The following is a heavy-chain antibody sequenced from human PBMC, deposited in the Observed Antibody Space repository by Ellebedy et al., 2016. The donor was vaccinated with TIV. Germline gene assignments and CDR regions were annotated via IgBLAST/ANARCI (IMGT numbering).Heavy chain of an antibody. CDR2: IITIFGTA. Sequence: AASVKVSCKASGGTFSSYAISWVRQAPGQGLEWMGGIITIFGTANYAQKFQGRVTITADESTSTAYMELSSLRAEDTAVYYCAKDRTPGDGYWVFDFWGQGTLVTVSS. D-gene: IGHD5-18*01. CDR3: AKDRTPGDGYWVFDF. CDR1: GGTFSSYA. J-gene: IGHJ4*02. V-gene: IGHV1-69*13.